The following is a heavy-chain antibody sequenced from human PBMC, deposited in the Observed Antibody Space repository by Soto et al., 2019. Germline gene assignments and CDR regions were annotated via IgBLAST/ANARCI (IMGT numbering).Heavy chain of an antibody. CDR3: AREEGVVARAFDF. D-gene: IGHD2-15*01. CDR2: IWFDGSNK. V-gene: IGHV3-33*01. J-gene: IGHJ4*02. CDR1: GFTFGSYG. Sequence: QVQLVESGGGVVQPGRSLRLSCTTSGFTFGSYGMHWVRQAPGKGLEWMAIIWFDGSNKYYTDSVKGRFTISRDNSKNTLYLHMNSLGVEDTAVYYCAREEGVVARAFDFWGQGTLVTVSS.